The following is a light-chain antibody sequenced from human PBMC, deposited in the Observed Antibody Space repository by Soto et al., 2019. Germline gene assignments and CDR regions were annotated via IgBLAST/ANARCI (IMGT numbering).Light chain of an antibody. CDR1: SSDVGGYNY. J-gene: IGLJ6*01. V-gene: IGLV2-14*03. Sequence: QSVLTQPASVSGSPGQSITISCTGTSSDVGGYNYVSWYQQHPGIAPKLLIYEVRNRPSGFSNRFSGSKSGNTASLTISGLQAEDEADYYCSSYTTTSTLVFGSGTQLTVL. CDR3: SSYTTTSTLV. CDR2: EVR.